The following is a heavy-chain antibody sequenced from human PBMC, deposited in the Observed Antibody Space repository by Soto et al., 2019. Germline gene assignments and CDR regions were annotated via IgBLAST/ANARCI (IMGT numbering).Heavy chain of an antibody. V-gene: IGHV3-30*18. CDR2: ISYDGSNK. Sequence: QVQLVESGGGVVQPGRSLRLSCAASGFTFSSYGMHWVRQAPGKGLEWVAVISYDGSNKYSADSVKGRFTISRDNSKNTLYLQMNSLRAEDTAVYYCAKGGIAAQTFYYWGQGTLVTVSS. CDR1: GFTFSSYG. J-gene: IGHJ4*02. CDR3: AKGGIAAQTFYY. D-gene: IGHD6-6*01.